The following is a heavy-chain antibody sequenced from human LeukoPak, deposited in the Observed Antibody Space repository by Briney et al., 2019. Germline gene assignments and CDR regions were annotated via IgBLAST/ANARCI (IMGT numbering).Heavy chain of an antibody. CDR3: ARGGVNAFDI. Sequence: ASVKVSCKASGYTFTSYDINWVRQATGQGLEWMGWMNANSGKTGYAQKFQGRVTMTRNTSISTAYMELSSLRAEDTAVYYCARGGVNAFDIWGQGTMVTVSS. CDR1: GYTFTSYD. V-gene: IGHV1-8*01. D-gene: IGHD3-10*01. J-gene: IGHJ3*02. CDR2: MNANSGKT.